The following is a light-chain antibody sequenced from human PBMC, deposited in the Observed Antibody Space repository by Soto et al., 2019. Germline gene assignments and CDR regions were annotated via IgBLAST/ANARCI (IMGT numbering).Light chain of an antibody. CDR3: QKYNSAPLT. CDR1: QSVSSY. J-gene: IGKJ4*01. V-gene: IGKV3-11*01. CDR2: DAS. Sequence: EIVLTQSPATLSLSPGERATLSCRASQSVSSYLAWYQQKPGQAPRLLIYDASNRATGIPARFSGSGSGTDFTLTISSLGPEDVAAYYCQKYNSAPLTFGGGTKVDIK.